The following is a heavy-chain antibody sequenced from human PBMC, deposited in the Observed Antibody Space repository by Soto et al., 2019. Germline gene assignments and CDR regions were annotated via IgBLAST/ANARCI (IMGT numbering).Heavy chain of an antibody. D-gene: IGHD3-16*02. J-gene: IGHJ4*02. CDR1: GYTFTSYG. CDR2: ISAYNGNT. V-gene: IGHV1-18*01. Sequence: QVQLVQSGAEVKKPGASVKVSCKASGYTFTSYGISWVRQAPGQGLEWMGWISAYNGNTNYAQKLQGRVTMTTDTSTSTAYMELRSLRADDTAVYYCARVIMITFGGVIVGVDYWGQGTLVTVSS. CDR3: ARVIMITFGGVIVGVDY.